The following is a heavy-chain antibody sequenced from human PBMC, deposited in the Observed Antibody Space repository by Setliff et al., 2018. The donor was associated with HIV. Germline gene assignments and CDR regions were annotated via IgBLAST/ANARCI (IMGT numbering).Heavy chain of an antibody. J-gene: IGHJ1*01. CDR3: ARRQWGTSGYYEFFQQ. CDR2: IYDRGVT. Sequence: SETLSLTCTVSGATISRHFWSWIRQSPGKGLEWIGTIYDRGVTKYNPSLKTRVRVSVDTSKSHLSLRLTSVTPADTAVYYCARRQWGTSGYYEFFQQWGQGSLVTVSS. CDR1: GATISRHF. D-gene: IGHD3-3*01. V-gene: IGHV4-59*11.